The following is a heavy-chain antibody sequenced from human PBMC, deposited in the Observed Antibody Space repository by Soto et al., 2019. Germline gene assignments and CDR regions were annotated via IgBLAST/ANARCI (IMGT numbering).Heavy chain of an antibody. J-gene: IGHJ6*03. CDR1: GGTFSSYT. CDR2: IIPILGIA. D-gene: IGHD6-13*01. V-gene: IGHV1-69*02. CDR3: ASWGLWGQQLVQGDYYYMDV. Sequence: QVQLVQSGAEVKKPGSSVKVSCKASGGTFSSYTISWVRQAPGQGLEWMGRIIPILGIANYAQKFQGRVTITADKSTSTAYMERISLRSEDTAVYYWASWGLWGQQLVQGDYYYMDVWGKGTTVTVSS.